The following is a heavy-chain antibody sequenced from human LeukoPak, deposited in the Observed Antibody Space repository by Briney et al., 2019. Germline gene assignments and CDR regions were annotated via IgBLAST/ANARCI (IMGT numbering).Heavy chain of an antibody. D-gene: IGHD2-2*02. J-gene: IGHJ6*03. CDR2: IGPSGTTI. CDR1: GFTFTDYY. Sequence: GGSLRLSCTASGFTFTDYYVSWIRQAPGEGLEWLSYIGPSGTTIIYAGSVKGRFTISRDNSKNTLYLQMNSLRAEDTAVYYCARAAARAGAAAIYYYYMDVWGKGTTVTVSS. V-gene: IGHV3-11*01. CDR3: ARAAARAGAAAIYYYYMDV.